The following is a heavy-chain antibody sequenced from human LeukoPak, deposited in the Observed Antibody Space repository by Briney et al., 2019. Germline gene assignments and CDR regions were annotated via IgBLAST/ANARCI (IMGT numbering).Heavy chain of an antibody. CDR3: ARVGSGGSCYY. CDR2: INHSGST. D-gene: IGHD2-15*01. J-gene: IGHJ4*02. CDR1: GGSISSYY. Sequence: PSETLSLTCTVSGGSISSYYWSWIRQPPGKGLEWIGEINHSGSTNYNPSLKSRVTISVDTSKNQFSLKLSSVTAADTAVYYCARVGSGGSCYYWGQGTLVTVSS. V-gene: IGHV4-34*01.